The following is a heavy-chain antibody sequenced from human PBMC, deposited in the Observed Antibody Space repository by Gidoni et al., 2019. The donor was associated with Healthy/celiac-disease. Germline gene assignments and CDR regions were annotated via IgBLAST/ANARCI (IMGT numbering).Heavy chain of an antibody. D-gene: IGHD2-15*01. CDR1: GGSLSSNIYY. V-gene: IGHV4-39*01. CDR2: IYYSGST. Sequence: QLQLQESGPGLVQPSETLSLPCPVSGGSLSSNIYYWGWIRQPPGKGLEWIGSIYYSGSTYYNPSLKSRVTISVDTSKNQFSLKLSSVTAADTAVYYCARIACSGGSCYLFDYWGQGTLVTVSS. J-gene: IGHJ4*02. CDR3: ARIACSGGSCYLFDY.